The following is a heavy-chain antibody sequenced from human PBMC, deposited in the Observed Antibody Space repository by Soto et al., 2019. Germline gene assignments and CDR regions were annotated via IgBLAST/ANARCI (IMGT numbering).Heavy chain of an antibody. D-gene: IGHD1-26*01. V-gene: IGHV3-74*01. CDR3: ARDWSYSLDV. CDR2: INSDGTTT. J-gene: IGHJ6*02. CDR1: GFTFSSRW. Sequence: PRLSCAASGFTFSSRWMHWVRQAPGKGLVWVSYINSDGTTTTYADSVKGRFTISRDNAENTLYLQMNSLRDEDTAVYYCARDWSYSLDVWGQGTTVTVSS.